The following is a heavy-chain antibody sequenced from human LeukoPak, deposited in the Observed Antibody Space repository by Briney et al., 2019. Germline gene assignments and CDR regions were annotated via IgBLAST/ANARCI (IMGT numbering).Heavy chain of an antibody. Sequence: PSETLSLTCAVYGGSFSSYYWSWVRQPPGKGLEWIGYIYYSGSTNYNPSLKSRVTISVDTSKNQFSLKLSSVTAADTAVYYCARETIDSSGYFDYWGQGTLVTVSS. D-gene: IGHD3-22*01. CDR1: GGSFSSYY. J-gene: IGHJ4*02. V-gene: IGHV4-59*01. CDR3: ARETIDSSGYFDY. CDR2: IYYSGST.